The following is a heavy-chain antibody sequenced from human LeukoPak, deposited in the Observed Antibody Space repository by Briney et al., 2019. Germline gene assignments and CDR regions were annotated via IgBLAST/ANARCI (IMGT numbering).Heavy chain of an antibody. CDR1: GFTFSRDA. V-gene: IGHV3-23*01. J-gene: IGHJ4*02. CDR3: AKTVGSTDWYYFDY. Sequence: GGSLRLSCAASGFTFSRDAMSWVRQAPGRGLEWVSTISGGGGVTYSADSAKGRFTISRDNSKNTLFLQMNSLRAEDTALYYCAKTVGSTDWYYFDYWGQGVLVTVSS. D-gene: IGHD3-9*01. CDR2: ISGGGGVT.